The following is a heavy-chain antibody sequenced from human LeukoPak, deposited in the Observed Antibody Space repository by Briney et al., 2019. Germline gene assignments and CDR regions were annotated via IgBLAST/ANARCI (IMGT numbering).Heavy chain of an antibody. CDR2: IYYSGST. J-gene: IGHJ4*02. CDR1: GGSISSSSYY. CDR3: ARPSGWLLTNAYYFDY. D-gene: IGHD6-19*01. V-gene: IGHV4-39*01. Sequence: SETLSLTCTVSGGSISSSSYYWGWIRQPPGKGLEWIGSIYYSGSTYYNPSLKSRVTISVDTSKNQFSLKLSSVTAADTAVYYCARPSGWLLTNAYYFDYWGQGTLVTVSS.